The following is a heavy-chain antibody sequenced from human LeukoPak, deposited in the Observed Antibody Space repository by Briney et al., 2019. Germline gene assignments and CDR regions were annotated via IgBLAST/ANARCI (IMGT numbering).Heavy chain of an antibody. CDR2: ISGSVGST. J-gene: IGHJ4*02. D-gene: IGHD3-22*01. CDR3: AKDPGDSSGYSRVFDY. CDR1: GFTFSSYA. Sequence: GGSLRLSCAASGFTFSSYAMSWVRQAPGKGLEWVSAISGSVGSTYYADSVTGRFTISRDNSKNTLYLQMNSLRAEDMAVYDCAKDPGDSSGYSRVFDYWGQGTLVTVSS. V-gene: IGHV3-23*01.